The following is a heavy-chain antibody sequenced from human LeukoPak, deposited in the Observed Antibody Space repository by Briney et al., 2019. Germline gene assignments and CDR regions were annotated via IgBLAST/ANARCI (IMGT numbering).Heavy chain of an antibody. D-gene: IGHD3-10*01. J-gene: IGHJ5*02. V-gene: IGHV1-45*02. CDR1: GYTFTGYY. CDR2: ITPFNGNT. CDR3: ANSPDSGGLGP. Sequence: SVKVSCKASGYTFTGYYMHWVRQAPGQALEWMGWITPFNGNTNYAQKFQDRVTITRDRSMSTAYMELSSLKSEDTAMYYCANSPDSGGLGPWGQGTLVTVSS.